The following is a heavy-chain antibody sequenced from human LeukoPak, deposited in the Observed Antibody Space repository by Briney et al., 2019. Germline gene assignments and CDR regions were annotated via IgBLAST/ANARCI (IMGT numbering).Heavy chain of an antibody. J-gene: IGHJ4*02. CDR2: ISYDGSNK. Sequence: PGGSLRLSCAASGFTFSSYGMHRVRQAPGKGLEWVAVISYDGSNKCYADSVKGRFTISRDNSKNTLYLQMNSLRAEDTAVYYCAKDEDSGSYYRYWGQGTLVTVSS. V-gene: IGHV3-30*18. CDR1: GFTFSSYG. D-gene: IGHD1-26*01. CDR3: AKDEDSGSYYRY.